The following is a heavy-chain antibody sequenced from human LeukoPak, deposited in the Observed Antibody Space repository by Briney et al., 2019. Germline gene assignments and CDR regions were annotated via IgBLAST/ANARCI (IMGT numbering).Heavy chain of an antibody. CDR1: GFTFSSYA. CDR2: ISGSGGST. CDR3: AKGEGIVVVPAAVPN. V-gene: IGHV3-23*01. Sequence: GGSLRLSCAASGFTFSSYAMSWVRQAPGKGLEWVSAISGSGGSTYYADSVKGRFTISRDNSKNTLYLQVNSLRAEDTAVYYCAKGEGIVVVPAAVPNWGQGTLVTVSS. D-gene: IGHD2-2*01. J-gene: IGHJ4*02.